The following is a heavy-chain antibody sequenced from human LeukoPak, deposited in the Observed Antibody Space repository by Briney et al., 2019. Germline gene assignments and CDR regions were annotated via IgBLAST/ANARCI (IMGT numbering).Heavy chain of an antibody. D-gene: IGHD3-3*01. J-gene: IGHJ5*02. CDR1: GFTFTSSA. CDR3: AAAYYDFWSGSCDWFDP. CDR2: IVVGSGNT. V-gene: IGHV1-58*01. Sequence: SVKVSCKASGFTFTSSAVQWVRQARGQRLEWIGWIVVGSGNTNYAQKFQERVTITRDMSTSTAYMELSSLRSEDTAVYYCAAAYYDFWSGSCDWFDPWGQGTLVTVSS.